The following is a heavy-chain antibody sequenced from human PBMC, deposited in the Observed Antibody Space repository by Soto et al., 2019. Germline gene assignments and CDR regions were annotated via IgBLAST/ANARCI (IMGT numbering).Heavy chain of an antibody. V-gene: IGHV3-74*01. J-gene: IGHJ4*02. Sequence: EVQLVESGGGLVQPGGSLRLSCAASGFAFSSYWMHWVRQAPGKGLVWVSRINSDGSSTSYADSVKGRFTISRDNAKNTLYLQRKRLRGEDTAVYYCSRDKMGATADYWGQGSLVTVSS. D-gene: IGHD1-26*01. CDR3: SRDKMGATADY. CDR2: INSDGSST. CDR1: GFAFSSYW.